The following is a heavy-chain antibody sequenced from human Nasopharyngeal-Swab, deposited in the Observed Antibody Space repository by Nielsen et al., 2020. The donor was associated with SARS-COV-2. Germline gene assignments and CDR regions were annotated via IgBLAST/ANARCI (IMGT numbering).Heavy chain of an antibody. Sequence: ASVKVSCKASGYTFTGYYMHWVRQAPGQGLEWMGRINPNSGGTNYAQKFQGRVTMTRDTSISTADMELSRLRSDDPAVYYCARDPTSVAGTGDYYYGMDVWGQGTTVTVSS. V-gene: IGHV1-2*06. CDR2: INPNSGGT. D-gene: IGHD6-19*01. CDR1: GYTFTGYY. J-gene: IGHJ6*02. CDR3: ARDPTSVAGTGDYYYGMDV.